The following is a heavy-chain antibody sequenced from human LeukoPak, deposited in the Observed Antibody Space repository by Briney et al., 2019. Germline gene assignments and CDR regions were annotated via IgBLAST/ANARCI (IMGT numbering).Heavy chain of an antibody. CDR2: ISSNGGST. CDR1: GFTFSSYA. CDR3: ARGQLVPRTAFDI. Sequence: PGGSLRLSCAASGFTFSSYAMHWVRQAPGKGLEYVSAISSNGGSTYYANSVKGRFTISRDNSKNTLYLQMGSLRAEDMAVYYRARGQLVPRTAFDIWGQGTMVTVSS. D-gene: IGHD6-6*01. J-gene: IGHJ3*02. V-gene: IGHV3-64*01.